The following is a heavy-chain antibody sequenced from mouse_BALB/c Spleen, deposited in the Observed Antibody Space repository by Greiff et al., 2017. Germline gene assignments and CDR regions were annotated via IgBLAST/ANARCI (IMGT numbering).Heavy chain of an antibody. CDR3: ARHGLLPAY. Sequence: EVKVVESGGGLVKPGGSLKLSCAASGFAFSSYDMSWVRQTPEKRLEWVAYISSGGGSTYYPDTVKGRFTISRDNAKNTLYLQMSSLKSEDTAMYYCARHGLLPAYWGQGTLVTVSA. V-gene: IGHV5-12-1*01. CDR1: GFAFSSYD. D-gene: IGHD2-3*01. J-gene: IGHJ3*01. CDR2: ISSGGGST.